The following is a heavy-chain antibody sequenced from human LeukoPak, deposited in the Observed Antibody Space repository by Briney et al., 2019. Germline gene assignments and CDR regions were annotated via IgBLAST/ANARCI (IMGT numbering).Heavy chain of an antibody. J-gene: IGHJ3*02. CDR1: GFTGSNNY. V-gene: IGHV3-53*01. D-gene: IGHD1-26*01. Sequence: GGSLRLSCAASGFTGSNNYVSWVRQAPGMGLEWVSAIHSSGATCYADSVKGRFTISRDNSKNTLYLQMNSLRAEDTAVYYCGKNRYSGSLSPFDIWGQGTMVTVSS. CDR3: GKNRYSGSLSPFDI. CDR2: IHSSGAT.